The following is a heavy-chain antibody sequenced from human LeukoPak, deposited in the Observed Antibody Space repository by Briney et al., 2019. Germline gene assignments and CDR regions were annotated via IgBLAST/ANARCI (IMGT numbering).Heavy chain of an antibody. J-gene: IGHJ4*02. D-gene: IGHD5-18*01. CDR3: ASHGYSYGYDY. Sequence: GGSLRLSCAASGFTVSSNYMSWVRQAPGKGLEWVSVIYSGGSTYYADSVKGRFTISRDNAKNSLYLQMNSLRAEDTAVYYCASHGYSYGYDYWGQGTLVTVSS. CDR1: GFTVSSNY. CDR2: IYSGGST. V-gene: IGHV3-53*01.